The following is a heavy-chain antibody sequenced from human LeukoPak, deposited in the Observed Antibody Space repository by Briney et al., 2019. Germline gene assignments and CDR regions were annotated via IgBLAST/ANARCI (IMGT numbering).Heavy chain of an antibody. J-gene: IGHJ4*02. CDR2: IKGDGSIT. CDR1: GFTFSTNW. Sequence: GGSLRLSCAASGFTFSTNWMHWVRQAPGKGLVWVSRIKGDGSITNYADSVKGRFTISRDNSKNTLYLQVNSLRAEDTAVYYCAKSVGKFCGGDCYALDYWGQGTLVTVSS. CDR3: AKSVGKFCGGDCYALDY. D-gene: IGHD2-21*02. V-gene: IGHV3-74*01.